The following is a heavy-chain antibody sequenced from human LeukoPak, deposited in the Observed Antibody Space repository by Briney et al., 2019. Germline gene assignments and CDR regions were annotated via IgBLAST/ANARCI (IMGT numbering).Heavy chain of an antibody. CDR2: INPNSGGT. D-gene: IGHD3-10*01. Sequence: GASVKVSCKASGYTFTGYYMHWVRQAPGQGLEWMGWINPNSGGTNYAQKFQGRVTMTRDTSISTAYMELSRLRSDDTAVYYCASTLRGVMGYYYYMDVWGKGTTVTISS. CDR1: GYTFTGYY. CDR3: ASTLRGVMGYYYYMDV. J-gene: IGHJ6*03. V-gene: IGHV1-2*02.